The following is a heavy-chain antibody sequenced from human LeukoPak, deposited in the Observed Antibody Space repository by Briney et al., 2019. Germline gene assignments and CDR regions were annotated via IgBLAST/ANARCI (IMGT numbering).Heavy chain of an antibody. Sequence: GGSLRLSCAASGFTFSSYSMNWVHQAPGKGLEWVSSISSSSSYIYYADSVKGRFTISRDNAKNSLHLQMNSLRAEDTAVYYCARKLWFGEPCCYFDYWGQGTLVTVSS. CDR3: ARKLWFGEPCCYFDY. CDR2: ISSSSSYI. J-gene: IGHJ4*02. V-gene: IGHV3-21*01. CDR1: GFTFSSYS. D-gene: IGHD3-10*01.